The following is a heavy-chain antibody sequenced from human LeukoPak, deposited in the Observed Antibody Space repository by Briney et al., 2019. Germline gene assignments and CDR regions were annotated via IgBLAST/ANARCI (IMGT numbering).Heavy chain of an antibody. CDR2: IYYSGST. CDR1: GGSISSGDYY. J-gene: IGHJ5*02. V-gene: IGHV4-39*01. Sequence: SETLSLTCTVSGGSISSGDYYWGWIRQPPGKGLEWIGSIYYSGSTYYNPSLKSRVIISVDTSKNQFSLKLSSVTAADTAVYYCARHLVVVVVPAATENWFDPWGQGTLVTVSS. CDR3: ARHLVVVVVPAATENWFDP. D-gene: IGHD2-2*01.